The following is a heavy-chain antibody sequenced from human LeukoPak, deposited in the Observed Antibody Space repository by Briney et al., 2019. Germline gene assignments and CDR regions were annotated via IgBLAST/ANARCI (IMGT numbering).Heavy chain of an antibody. D-gene: IGHD2-2*01. Sequence: GGSLRLSCAASGFTVSSNYMNWVRQAPGKGLEWVSSISSSSSYIYYADSVKGRFTISRDNAKNSLYLQMNSLRAEDTAVYYCARDLNGYCSSTSCYANYYYGMDVWGQGTTVTVSS. CDR1: GFTVSSNY. CDR2: ISSSSSYI. J-gene: IGHJ6*02. CDR3: ARDLNGYCSSTSCYANYYYGMDV. V-gene: IGHV3-21*01.